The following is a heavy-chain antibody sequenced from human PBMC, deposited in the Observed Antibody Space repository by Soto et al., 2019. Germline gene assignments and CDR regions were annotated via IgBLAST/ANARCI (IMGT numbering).Heavy chain of an antibody. CDR2: IYYSGST. D-gene: IGHD2-2*01. V-gene: IGHV4-59*11. CDR1: WGTIRSHD. Sequence: PSETKRLRRTVSWGTIRSHDGRWIRKPPGKGLEWIGYIYYSGSTNYNPSLKSRVTISLDTSKNQFSLKLSSVTAADTAVYYCARSAGGYIVLVPADYYYGMDVWGQGTTVTVSS. J-gene: IGHJ6*02. CDR3: ARSAGGYIVLVPADYYYGMDV.